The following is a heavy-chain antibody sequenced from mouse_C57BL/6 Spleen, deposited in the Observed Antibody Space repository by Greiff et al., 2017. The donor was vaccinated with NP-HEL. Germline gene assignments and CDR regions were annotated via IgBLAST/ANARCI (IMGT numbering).Heavy chain of an antibody. CDR3: ARRVGRDAMDY. D-gene: IGHD4-1*01. CDR2: IDPSDSET. V-gene: IGHV1-52*01. Sequence: QVQLQQPGAELVRPGSSVKLSCKASGYTFTSYWMHWVKQRPIQGLEWIGNIDPSDSETHYNQKFKDKATLTVDKSSSTAYMQLSSLTSEDSAVYYCARRVGRDAMDYWGQGASVTVSS. J-gene: IGHJ4*01. CDR1: GYTFTSYW.